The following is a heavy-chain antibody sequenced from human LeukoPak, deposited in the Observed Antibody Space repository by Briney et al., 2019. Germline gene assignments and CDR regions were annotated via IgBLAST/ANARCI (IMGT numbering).Heavy chain of an antibody. Sequence: GESLKISCKGSGYSFTSYWIGWVRQMPGKGLEWMGIIYPGDSGTRYSPSFQGQVTISADKSISTAYLQWSSLKASDTAMYYCARAYGSGSYYFDYFDYWGQGTLVTVSS. J-gene: IGHJ4*02. D-gene: IGHD3-10*01. V-gene: IGHV5-51*01. CDR2: IYPGDSGT. CDR3: ARAYGSGSYYFDYFDY. CDR1: GYSFTSYW.